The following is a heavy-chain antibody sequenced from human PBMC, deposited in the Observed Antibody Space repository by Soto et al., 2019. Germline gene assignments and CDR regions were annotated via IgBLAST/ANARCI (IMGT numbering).Heavy chain of an antibody. CDR3: ARHEQREADPFDY. CDR1: GDTVSSNSAT. V-gene: IGHV6-1*01. J-gene: IGHJ4*02. Sequence: QLQQSGPGLVKPSQTLSLTCAISGDTVSSNSATWNWIRQSPSRGLEWLGRTYYRSQWYSDYARSVKSRITINPDTTKNQFSLHLNSVTPEDTAVYYCARHEQREADPFDYWGQGTLVTVSS. CDR2: TYYRSQWYS. D-gene: IGHD6-19*01.